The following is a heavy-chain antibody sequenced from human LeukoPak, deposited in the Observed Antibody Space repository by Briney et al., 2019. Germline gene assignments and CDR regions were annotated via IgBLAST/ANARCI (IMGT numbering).Heavy chain of an antibody. CDR2: MNPNSGNT. J-gene: IGHJ5*02. CDR3: ARGRAAAGRRGYWFDP. CDR1: GYTFTSYD. D-gene: IGHD6-13*01. V-gene: IGHV1-8*01. Sequence: ASVKVSCKASGYTFTSYDINWVRQATGQGLEWMGWMNPNSGNTGYAQKFQGRVTMTRNTSISTAYVGLSSLRSEDTAVYYCARGRAAAGRRGYWFDPWGQGTLVTVSS.